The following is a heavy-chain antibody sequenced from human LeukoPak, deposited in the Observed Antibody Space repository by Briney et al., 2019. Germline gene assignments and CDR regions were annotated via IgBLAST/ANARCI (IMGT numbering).Heavy chain of an antibody. CDR2: ISPSGGST. J-gene: IGHJ4*02. D-gene: IGHD3-22*01. CDR1: GYTFTTYY. V-gene: IGHV1-46*01. CDR3: ARTSGYTFDY. Sequence: ASVKVSCKASGYTFTTYYIHWVRQAPGQGLEWMGIISPSGGSTTYAQKFQDRVTMTRDTSPSTVYMELSSLRSEDTAVYYCARTSGYTFDYWGQGTLVTVSS.